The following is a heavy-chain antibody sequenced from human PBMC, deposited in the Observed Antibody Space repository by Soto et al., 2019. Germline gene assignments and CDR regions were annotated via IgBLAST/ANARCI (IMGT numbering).Heavy chain of an antibody. J-gene: IGHJ6*02. CDR1: GYTFTGYY. V-gene: IGHV1-2*04. D-gene: IGHD1-26*01. CDR2: INPNSGGT. Sequence: VASVKVSCKASGYTFTGYYMHWVRQAPGQGLEWMGWINPNSGGTNYAQKFQGWVTMTRDTSISTAYMELSRLRSDDTAVYYCARDLLVGAIHFGYGMDVWGQGTTVTVSS. CDR3: ARDLLVGAIHFGYGMDV.